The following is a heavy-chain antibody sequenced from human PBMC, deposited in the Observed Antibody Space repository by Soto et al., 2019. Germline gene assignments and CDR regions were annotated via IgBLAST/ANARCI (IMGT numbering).Heavy chain of an antibody. V-gene: IGHV4-34*01. Sequence: SETLSLTCAVYGGSFSGYYWSWIRQPPGKGLEWIGEINHSGSTNYNPSLKSRVTISVDTSKNQFSLKLSSVTAADTAVYYCARGPAPTYYYDSRRDPGLDYWGQGTLVTV. CDR2: INHSGST. D-gene: IGHD3-22*01. CDR1: GGSFSGYY. CDR3: ARGPAPTYYYDSRRDPGLDY. J-gene: IGHJ4*02.